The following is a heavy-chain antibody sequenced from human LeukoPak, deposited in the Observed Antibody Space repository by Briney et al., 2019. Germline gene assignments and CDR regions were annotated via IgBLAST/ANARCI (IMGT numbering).Heavy chain of an antibody. Sequence: ASVKVSCKASGYTFTSYYMHWVRQAPGQGLEWMGIINPSGGSTSYAQKFQGRVTMTRDTSITTAYMELPSLTSDDTAVYYCARGYSSSVPNFDYWGQGTLVTVSS. D-gene: IGHD6-6*01. V-gene: IGHV1-46*01. CDR3: ARGYSSSVPNFDY. CDR2: INPSGGST. J-gene: IGHJ4*02. CDR1: GYTFTSYY.